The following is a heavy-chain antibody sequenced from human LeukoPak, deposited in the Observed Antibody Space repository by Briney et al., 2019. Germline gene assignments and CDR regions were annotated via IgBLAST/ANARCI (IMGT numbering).Heavy chain of an antibody. V-gene: IGHV4-39*07. D-gene: IGHD2-15*01. Sequence: SETLSLTCTVSGGSISSSSYYWGWIRQPPGKGLEWIGSIYYSGSTYHNPSLKSRVTISVDTSKNQFSLKLSSVTAADTAVYYCAREDYSWMYYMDVWGKGTTVTISS. CDR3: AREDYSWMYYMDV. CDR2: IYYSGST. CDR1: GGSISSSSYY. J-gene: IGHJ6*03.